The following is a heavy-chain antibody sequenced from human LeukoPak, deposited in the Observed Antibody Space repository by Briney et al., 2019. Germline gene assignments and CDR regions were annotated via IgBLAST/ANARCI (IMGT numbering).Heavy chain of an antibody. Sequence: GGSLRLSCAASGFTFSSYAMSWVRQAPGKGLEWVSAISGSSGNTYYADSVKGRFTISRDNSKNTLYLQMNNLRAEDTALYYCAKDDAWLQYGNWGRGTLVTVSS. CDR1: GFTFSSYA. CDR3: AKDDAWLQYGN. CDR2: ISGSSGNT. J-gene: IGHJ4*02. V-gene: IGHV3-23*01. D-gene: IGHD5-24*01.